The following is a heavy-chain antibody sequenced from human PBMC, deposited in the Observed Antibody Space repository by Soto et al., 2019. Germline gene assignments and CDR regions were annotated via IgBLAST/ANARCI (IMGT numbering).Heavy chain of an antibody. CDR3: ARGHSTDCSNGVCSFFYNHQMDV. J-gene: IGHJ6*02. V-gene: IGHV1-2*04. CDR2: INPKSGGT. CDR1: GYSFTDYH. Sequence: ASVKVSCKASGYSFTDYHIHWVRQAPGQGLEWLGRINPKSGGTSTAQKFQGWVTMTRDRSISTVYMELTRLRSDDTAVYFCARGHSTDCSNGVCSFFYNHQMDVWGQGTTVTVSS. D-gene: IGHD2-8*01.